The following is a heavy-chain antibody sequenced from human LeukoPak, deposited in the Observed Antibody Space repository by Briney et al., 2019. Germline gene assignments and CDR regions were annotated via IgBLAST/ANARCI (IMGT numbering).Heavy chain of an antibody. J-gene: IGHJ5*02. CDR1: GSSISSNTYF. CDR3: ATSDTVSTYNWFDP. V-gene: IGHV4-39*01. D-gene: IGHD5/OR15-5a*01. CDR2: IRYSGST. Sequence: SETLSLTCNVSGSSISSNTYFWGWIRRPPGKGLEWIGSIRYSGSTYYNPSLKSRVTISVDTSKNQFSLNLSSLTAADTAVYYCATSDTVSTYNWFDPRGQGTLVTVS.